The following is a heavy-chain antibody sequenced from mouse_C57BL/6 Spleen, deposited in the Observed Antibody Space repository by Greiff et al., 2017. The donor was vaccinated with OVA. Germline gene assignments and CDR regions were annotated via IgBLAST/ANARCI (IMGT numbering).Heavy chain of an antibody. CDR3: ARSDDARGFAY. Sequence: QVQLQQSGAELVKPGASVKISCKASGYAFSSYWLNWVKQRPGKGLEWIGQIYPGDGDTNYNGKFKGKATLTADKSSSTAYMQLSSLTSEDSAVYFCARSDDARGFAYWGQGTLVTVSA. V-gene: IGHV1-80*01. D-gene: IGHD2-3*01. CDR2: IYPGDGDT. CDR1: GYAFSSYW. J-gene: IGHJ3*01.